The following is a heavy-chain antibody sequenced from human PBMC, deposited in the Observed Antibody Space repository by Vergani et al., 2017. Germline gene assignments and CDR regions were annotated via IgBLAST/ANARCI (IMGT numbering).Heavy chain of an antibody. J-gene: IGHJ6*02. D-gene: IGHD3-3*01. CDR3: ASRDITIFGVVIIRGYYYYGMDV. Sequence: QVQVVQSGAEVKKPGSSVKVSCKASGGTFSSYAISWVRQAPGQGLEWMGGIIPIFGTANYAQKFQGRVTITADESTSTAYMELSSLRSEDTAVYYCASRDITIFGVVIIRGYYYYGMDVWGQGTTVTVSS. CDR2: IIPIFGTA. CDR1: GGTFSSYA. V-gene: IGHV1-69*12.